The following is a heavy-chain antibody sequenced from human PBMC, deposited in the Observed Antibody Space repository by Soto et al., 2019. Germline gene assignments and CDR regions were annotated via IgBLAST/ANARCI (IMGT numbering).Heavy chain of an antibody. J-gene: IGHJ4*02. CDR1: GFTFNNFA. D-gene: IGHD2-15*01. CDR3: AKTSSASERDSPWW. CDR2: ISGTGGST. V-gene: IGHV3-23*01. Sequence: EVQLLESGGALVRPGGSLRLACAASGFTFNNFAMNWVRQVPGKGLEWVAAISGTGGSTFYSDSLGGRFTISRDNSKNILFLQMKSLKAGDTAVYYCAKTSSASERDSPWWWGQGTLVTVSS.